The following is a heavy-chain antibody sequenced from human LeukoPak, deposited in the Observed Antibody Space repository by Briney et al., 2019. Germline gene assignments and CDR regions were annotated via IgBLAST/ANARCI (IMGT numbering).Heavy chain of an antibody. D-gene: IGHD3-9*01. V-gene: IGHV3-23*01. CDR3: ATRRITITRRAFDI. J-gene: IGHJ3*02. CDR1: GFTFSSYG. CDR2: ISGSGGST. Sequence: AGGSLRLSCAASGFTFSSYGMSWVRQAPGKGLEWVSAISGSGGSTYYADSVKGRFTISRDNSKNTLYLQMNSLRAEDTAVYYCATRRITITRRAFDIWGQGTMVTVSS.